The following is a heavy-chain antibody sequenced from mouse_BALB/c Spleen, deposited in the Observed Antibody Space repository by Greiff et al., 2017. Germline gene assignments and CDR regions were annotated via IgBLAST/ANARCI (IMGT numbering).Heavy chain of an antibody. CDR1: GYTFTSYW. CDR2: INPSTGYT. V-gene: IGHV1-7*01. Sequence: QVQLQQSGAELAKPGASVKMSCKASGYTFTSYWMHWVKQRPGQGLEWIGYINPSTGYTEYNQKFKDKATLTADKSSSTAYMQLSSLTSEDSAVYYCAREGDYDYYAMDYWGQGTSVTVSS. CDR3: AREGDYDYYAMDY. J-gene: IGHJ4*01. D-gene: IGHD1-1*02.